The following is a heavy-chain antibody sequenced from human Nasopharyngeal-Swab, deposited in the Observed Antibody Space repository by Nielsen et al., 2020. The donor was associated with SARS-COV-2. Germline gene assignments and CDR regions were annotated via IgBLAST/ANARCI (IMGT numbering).Heavy chain of an antibody. CDR3: AKGRTYCSGTSCFSFDS. V-gene: IGHV3-23*01. Sequence: GESLKISCAASGFTFSGYAMSWVRQAPGKGLEWVSGISLSGGGTYYADSVKGRFTISRDNSKDTLNLQMHSLRAEDTAVYYCAKGRTYCSGTSCFSFDSWGQGTMVTVSS. D-gene: IGHD2-2*01. J-gene: IGHJ4*02. CDR2: ISLSGGGT. CDR1: GFTFSGYA.